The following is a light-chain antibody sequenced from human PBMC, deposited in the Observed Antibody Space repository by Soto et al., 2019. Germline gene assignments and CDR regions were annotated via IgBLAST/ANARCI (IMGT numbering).Light chain of an antibody. CDR3: SSYSTCNTRQIV. CDR1: SSDVGGYNC. CDR2: DVS. Sequence: QSELTQAASVSGSPGQSIPITCTGTSSDVGGYNCVSWYQHHSGKAPKLMIFDVSNRPSGVSNRFSGSKSGNTASLTISGLQPEDEADYYCSSYSTCNTRQIVFRPGTTVTVL. V-gene: IGLV2-14*03. J-gene: IGLJ1*01.